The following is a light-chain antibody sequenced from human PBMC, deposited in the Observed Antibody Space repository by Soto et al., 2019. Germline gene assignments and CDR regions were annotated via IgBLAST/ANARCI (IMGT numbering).Light chain of an antibody. CDR3: QQYATYHRT. CDR1: QSIGGR. CDR2: DAS. V-gene: IGKV1-5*01. J-gene: IGKJ4*02. Sequence: DIQMTQSPSTLSASVGDTVTVTCRASQSIGGRLAWYQQKPGEAPHLIVYDASTLENGVSSRFSGSGSGTEFTLTINSLQTHDFATYYCQQYATYHRTFGRGTRLEVK.